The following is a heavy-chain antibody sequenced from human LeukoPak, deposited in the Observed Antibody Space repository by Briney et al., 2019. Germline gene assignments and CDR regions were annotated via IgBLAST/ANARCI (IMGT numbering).Heavy chain of an antibody. CDR3: ARHSRSSSYFDY. CDR2: IHYVGST. CDR1: GGSISSGYYY. Sequence: SETLSLTCSVSGGSISSGYYYWSWIRQHPGEGLGWIGYIHYVGSTAYSPSLKSRGAISLDRSKNQFSLKLSSVTAADTAVYYCARHSRSSSYFDYWGQGTLVTVSS. D-gene: IGHD6-6*01. J-gene: IGHJ4*02. V-gene: IGHV4-31*03.